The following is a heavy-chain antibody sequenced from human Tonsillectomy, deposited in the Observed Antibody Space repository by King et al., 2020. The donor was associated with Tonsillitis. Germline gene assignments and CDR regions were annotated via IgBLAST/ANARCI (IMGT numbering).Heavy chain of an antibody. CDR1: GFTFSSYG. CDR3: AKVPTVGCAPDDDYDYYGMDV. CDR2: ISCDGSNK. D-gene: IGHD4/OR15-4a*01. J-gene: IGHJ6*02. V-gene: IGHV3-30*18. Sequence: VQLVESGGGVVQPGRSLRLSCAASGFTFSSYGMHWVRQAPDKGLEWVAVISCDGSNKYCADSVKGRFTISRDNSKNTLFLQMNSLRAEDTAVYYCAKVPTVGCAPDDDYDYYGMDVWGQGTTVTVSS.